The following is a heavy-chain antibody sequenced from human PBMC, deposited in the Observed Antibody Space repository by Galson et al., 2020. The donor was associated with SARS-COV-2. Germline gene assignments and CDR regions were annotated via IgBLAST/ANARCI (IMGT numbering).Heavy chain of an antibody. Sequence: SVKVSCKASGFTFTSSAVQWVRQARGQRLEWIGWTVVGSGNTNYAQKFQERVTITRDMSTSTAYMELSSLRSDDTAVYYCARDSQWELLDYWGQGTLVTVSS. V-gene: IGHV1-58*01. J-gene: IGHJ4*02. CDR1: GFTFTSSA. CDR3: ARDSQWELLDY. CDR2: TVVGSGNT. D-gene: IGHD1-26*01.